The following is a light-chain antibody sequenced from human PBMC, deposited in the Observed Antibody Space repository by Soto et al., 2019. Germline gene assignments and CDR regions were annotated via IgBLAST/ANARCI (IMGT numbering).Light chain of an antibody. V-gene: IGKV3-20*01. Sequence: EIVLTQSPGTLSLSPGERATLSCRASQSVSSSYLAWYQQKPGQAPRLLIYGASSRATGIPDRFSGSGSGTDFTLTISRLEPEDFPVYYCSQYGRSPYFTFGGGTKLDI. J-gene: IGKJ4*01. CDR1: QSVSSSY. CDR3: SQYGRSPYFT. CDR2: GAS.